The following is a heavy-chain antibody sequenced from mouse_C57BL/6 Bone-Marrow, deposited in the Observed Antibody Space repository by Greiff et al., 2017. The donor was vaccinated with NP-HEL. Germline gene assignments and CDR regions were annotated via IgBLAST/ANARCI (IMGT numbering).Heavy chain of an antibody. Sequence: QVQLQQSGPELVKPGASVKISCKASGYAFSSSWMNWVKQRPGKGLEWIGRIYPGDGDTNYNGKFKGKATLTADKSSSTAYMQLSSLTSEDSAVYFCARSHYYGSSGYWGQGTTLTVSS. D-gene: IGHD1-1*01. J-gene: IGHJ2*01. CDR3: ARSHYYGSSGY. CDR1: GYAFSSSW. V-gene: IGHV1-82*01. CDR2: IYPGDGDT.